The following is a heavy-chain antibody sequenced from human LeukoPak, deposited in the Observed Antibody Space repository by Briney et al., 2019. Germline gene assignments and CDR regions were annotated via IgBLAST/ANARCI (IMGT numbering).Heavy chain of an antibody. V-gene: IGHV3-21*05. D-gene: IGHD2-15*01. CDR2: ISSSSSYI. Sequence: TGGSLRLSCAVFGFTFSNYEMNWVRQAPGKGLEWVSYISSSSSYIYYADSVKGRFTISRDNAKNSLYLQMNSLRAEDTAVYYCARVKSGRSIYYYYYMDVWGKGTTVTISS. CDR1: GFTFSNYE. J-gene: IGHJ6*03. CDR3: ARVKSGRSIYYYYYMDV.